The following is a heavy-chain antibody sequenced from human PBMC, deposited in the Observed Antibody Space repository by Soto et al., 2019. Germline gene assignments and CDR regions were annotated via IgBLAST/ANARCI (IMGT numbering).Heavy chain of an antibody. Sequence: SETLSLTCTVSGGSISSYYWSWIRQPPGKGLEWIGYIYYSGSTNYNPSLKSRVTISVDTSKNQFSLKLSSVTAADTAVYYCARDLRKQRYFDYWGQGTPVTVSS. CDR1: GGSISSYY. J-gene: IGHJ4*02. CDR2: IYYSGST. CDR3: ARDLRKQRYFDY. V-gene: IGHV4-59*01. D-gene: IGHD6-25*01.